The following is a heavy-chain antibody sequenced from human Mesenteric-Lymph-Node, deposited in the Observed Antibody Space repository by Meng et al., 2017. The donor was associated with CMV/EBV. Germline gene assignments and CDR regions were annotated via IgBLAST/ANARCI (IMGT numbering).Heavy chain of an antibody. CDR1: GTFSNNG. J-gene: IGHJ5*02. V-gene: IGHV1-69*04. D-gene: IGHD5-24*01. CDR2: IIPIFDMT. Sequence: GTFSNNGISGVRQAPGQGLEWMGRIIPIFDMTEYAQKFRGRVTVAADKSTNTAYMELSGLRSEDTAIYYCARESFTPIRRGDIWFDPWGQGTLVTVS. CDR3: ARESFTPIRRGDIWFDP.